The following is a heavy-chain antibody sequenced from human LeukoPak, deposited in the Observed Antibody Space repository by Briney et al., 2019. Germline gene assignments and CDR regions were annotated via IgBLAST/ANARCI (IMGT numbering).Heavy chain of an antibody. CDR2: ISSSSSTI. Sequence: GGSLRLSCAASGFIFSSYEMNWVRQAPGKGLEWVSYISSSSSTIYYADSVKGRFTISRDNAKNSLYLQMNTLRAEDTAVYYCAREERNREGDYWGQGTLVTVSS. J-gene: IGHJ4*02. D-gene: IGHD1-14*01. CDR1: GFIFSSYE. CDR3: AREERNREGDY. V-gene: IGHV3-48*01.